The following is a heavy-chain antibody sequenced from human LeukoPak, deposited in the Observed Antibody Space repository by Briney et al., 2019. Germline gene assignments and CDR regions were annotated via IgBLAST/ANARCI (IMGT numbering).Heavy chain of an antibody. CDR2: ISYDGSNK. CDR1: GFTFSSYA. V-gene: IGHV3-30-3*01. CDR3: ARDRHGLGVLRFLEWLFDY. J-gene: IGHJ4*02. D-gene: IGHD3-3*01. Sequence: GGSLRLSCAASGFTFSSYAMHWVRQAPGKGLEWVAVISYDGSNKYYADSVKGRFTISRDNSKNTLYLQMNSLRAEDTAVYYCARDRHGLGVLRFLEWLFDYWGQGTLDTVSS.